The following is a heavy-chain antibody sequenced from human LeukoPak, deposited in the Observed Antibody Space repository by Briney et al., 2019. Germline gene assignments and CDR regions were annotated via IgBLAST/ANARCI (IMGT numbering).Heavy chain of an antibody. V-gene: IGHV4-39*07. D-gene: IGHD4-23*01. CDR3: ARANNHDYGGKVPFDY. CDR2: IYYSGST. Sequence: PSETLSLTCTVSGGSISSGSYYWGWIRQPPGKGLEGIGSIYYSGSTYYNPSLKSRITVSLDTSKNQLSLKLSSVTAADTAVYYCARANNHDYGGKVPFDYWGQGTLVTVSS. J-gene: IGHJ4*02. CDR1: GGSISSGSYY.